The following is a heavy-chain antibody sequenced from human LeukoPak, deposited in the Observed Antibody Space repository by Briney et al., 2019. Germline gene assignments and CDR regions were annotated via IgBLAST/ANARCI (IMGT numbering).Heavy chain of an antibody. CDR3: ATGMIKPPGADY. CDR1: GYTLTELS. D-gene: IGHD3-22*01. J-gene: IGHJ4*02. V-gene: IGHV1-24*01. CDR2: FDPEDGET. Sequence: GASVKVSCKVSGYTLTELSMHWVRQAPGKGLEWMGGFDPEDGETIYAQKFQGRVTMTEDTSTDTAYMELSSLRSEDTAVYYCATGMIKPPGADYWGQGTLVTVSS.